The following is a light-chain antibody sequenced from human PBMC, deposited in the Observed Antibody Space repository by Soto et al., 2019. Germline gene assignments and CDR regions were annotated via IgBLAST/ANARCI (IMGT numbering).Light chain of an antibody. V-gene: IGLV2-14*01. CDR3: CSYTSSSPYV. CDR1: SSDLGGHNF. Sequence: QSALTQPASVSGSPGQSITISCTGTSSDLGGHNFVSWYQHHPGKAPKLMIYQVSNRPSGVSNRFSGSKSGNTASLTISGLQAEDEADYYCCSYTSSSPYVFGTGTKVTVL. J-gene: IGLJ1*01. CDR2: QVS.